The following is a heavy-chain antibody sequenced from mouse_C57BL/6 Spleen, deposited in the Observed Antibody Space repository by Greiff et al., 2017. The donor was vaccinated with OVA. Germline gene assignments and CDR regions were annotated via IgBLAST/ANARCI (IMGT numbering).Heavy chain of an antibody. CDR1: GYAFSSYW. CDR3: AMGVITTVVATGY. CDR2: IYPGDGDT. Sequence: QVQLQQSGAELVKPGASVKISCKASGYAFSSYWMNWVKQRPGKGLEWIGQIYPGDGDTNYNGKFKGKATLTADKSSSTAYMQLSSLTSEDSAVYVCAMGVITTVVATGYWGQGTTLTVSS. V-gene: IGHV1-80*01. D-gene: IGHD1-1*01. J-gene: IGHJ2*01.